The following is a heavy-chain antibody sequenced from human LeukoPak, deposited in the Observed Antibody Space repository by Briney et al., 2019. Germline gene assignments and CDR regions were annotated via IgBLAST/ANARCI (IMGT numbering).Heavy chain of an antibody. CDR1: GGSVSSGDYY. CDR3: AEVLYSYDSSGLGWFDP. V-gene: IGHV4-30-4*08. J-gene: IGHJ5*02. CDR2: IYYSGST. Sequence: SETLSLTCTVSGGSVSSGDYYWSWIRQPPGKGLEWIGYIYYSGSTHYNPSLKNRVTISVDTSKNQFSLKLSSVTAADTAVYYCAEVLYSYDSSGLGWFDPWGQGTLVTVSS. D-gene: IGHD3-22*01.